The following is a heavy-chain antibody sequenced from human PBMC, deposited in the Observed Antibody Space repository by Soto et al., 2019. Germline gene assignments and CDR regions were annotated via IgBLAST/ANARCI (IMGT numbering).Heavy chain of an antibody. CDR3: ARELFGRSVWFDP. CDR2: IYYSGST. D-gene: IGHD3-10*01. Sequence: QVQLQESGPRLVKPSETLSLTCTVSGGSISSYYWSWIRQPPGKGLEWIGYIYYSGSTNYNPSLKSRVTISVDTSKNQFSLKLSSVTAADTAVYYCARELFGRSVWFDPWGQGTLVTVSS. CDR1: GGSISSYY. V-gene: IGHV4-59*01. J-gene: IGHJ5*02.